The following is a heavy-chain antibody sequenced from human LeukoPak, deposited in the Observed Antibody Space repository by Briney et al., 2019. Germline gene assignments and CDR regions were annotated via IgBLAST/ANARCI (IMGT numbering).Heavy chain of an antibody. CDR3: ARGPLDSGYTYFDY. Sequence: SETLSLTCTVSGASVSSYYWSWIRQPPGKGPEWIGYFSYSGSTNYNPSLKSRVTIPVDTSKNQFSLNLSSVTAADTAVYYCARGPLDSGYTYFDYWGQGTLVSVAS. V-gene: IGHV4-59*02. CDR1: GASVSSYY. CDR2: FSYSGST. D-gene: IGHD5-12*01. J-gene: IGHJ4*02.